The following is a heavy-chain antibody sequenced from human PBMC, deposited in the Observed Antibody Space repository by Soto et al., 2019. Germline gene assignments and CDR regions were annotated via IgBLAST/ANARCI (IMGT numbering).Heavy chain of an antibody. V-gene: IGHV3-23*01. D-gene: IGHD2-2*01. CDR2: ISGSGGST. Sequence: HPGGSLRLSCAASGFTFSSYAMSWVRQAPGKGLEWVSAISGSGGSTYYADSVKGRFTISRDNPKNTLYLQMNSLRAEDTAVYYCAKGVVVPAAFSYWGQGTLVTVSS. CDR3: AKGVVVPAAFSY. J-gene: IGHJ4*02. CDR1: GFTFSSYA.